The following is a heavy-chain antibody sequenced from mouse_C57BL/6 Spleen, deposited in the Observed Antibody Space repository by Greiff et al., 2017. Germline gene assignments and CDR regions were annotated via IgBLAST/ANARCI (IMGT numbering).Heavy chain of an antibody. CDR3: ARSRGTTVAYAMDY. Sequence: EVQVVESGPELVKPGASVKISCKASGYSFTDYNMNWVKQSNGKSLEWIGVINPNYGTTSYNQKFKGKATLTVDQSSSTAYMQLNSLTSEDSAVYYCARSRGTTVAYAMDYWGQGTSVTVSS. D-gene: IGHD1-1*01. V-gene: IGHV1-39*01. CDR2: INPNYGTT. J-gene: IGHJ4*01. CDR1: GYSFTDYN.